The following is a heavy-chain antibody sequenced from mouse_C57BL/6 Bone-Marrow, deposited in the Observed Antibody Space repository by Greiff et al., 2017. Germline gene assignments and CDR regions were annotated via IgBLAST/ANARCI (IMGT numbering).Heavy chain of an antibody. V-gene: IGHV1-81*01. CDR1: GYTFTSYG. D-gene: IGHD2-5*01. Sequence: QVQLKESGAELARPGASVKLSCKASGYTFTSYGISWVKQRTGQGLEWIGEIYPRSGYIYYNEKFKGKVTLTADKSSSTEYMELRSLTSEDSAVYFCARERGYYSNYVAYWGQGTLVTVSA. J-gene: IGHJ3*01. CDR2: IYPRSGYI. CDR3: ARERGYYSNYVAY.